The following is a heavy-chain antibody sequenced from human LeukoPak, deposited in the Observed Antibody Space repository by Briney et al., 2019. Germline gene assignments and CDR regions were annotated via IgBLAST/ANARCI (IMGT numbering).Heavy chain of an antibody. CDR1: GGSISSYY. J-gene: IGHJ5*02. CDR3: ARGDAQSNWFDP. D-gene: IGHD3-10*01. Sequence: SETLSLTCTVSGGSISSYYWSWIRQPPGKGLEWIGYIYYSGSTNYNPSLKSRVTISVDTSKNQFSLKLSSVTAADTAVYYCARGDAQSNWFDPWGQGTLVSLSS. V-gene: IGHV4-59*08. CDR2: IYYSGST.